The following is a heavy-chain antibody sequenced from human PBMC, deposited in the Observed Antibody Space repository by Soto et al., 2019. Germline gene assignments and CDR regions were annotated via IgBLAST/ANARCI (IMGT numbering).Heavy chain of an antibody. CDR3: AKSGPRGVVVVAATLYYYYMDV. CDR1: GFTFSSYA. J-gene: IGHJ6*03. Sequence: GGSLRLSCAASGFTFSSYAMSWVRQAPGKGLEWVSAISGSGGSTYYADSVKGRFTISRDNSKNTLYLQMNSLRAEDTAVYYCAKSGPRGVVVVAATLYYYYMDVWGKGTTVTVSS. CDR2: ISGSGGST. D-gene: IGHD2-15*01. V-gene: IGHV3-23*01.